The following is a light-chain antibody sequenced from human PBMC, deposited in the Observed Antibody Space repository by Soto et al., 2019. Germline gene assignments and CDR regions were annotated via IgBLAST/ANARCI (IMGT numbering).Light chain of an antibody. CDR1: RSNIGSNY. Sequence: QSVLTQPPSVSAAPGQKVTISCSGRRSNIGSNYVSWYQQLPGTAPKLLVYDNNKRPSGIPDRFSGSKSGTSATLGITGLQTGDEADYYCGTWDSSLSAVVFGGGTKLTVL. V-gene: IGLV1-51*01. CDR3: GTWDSSLSAVV. CDR2: DNN. J-gene: IGLJ2*01.